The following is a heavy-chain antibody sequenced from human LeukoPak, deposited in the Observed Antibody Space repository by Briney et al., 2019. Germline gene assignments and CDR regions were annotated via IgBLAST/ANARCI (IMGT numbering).Heavy chain of an antibody. D-gene: IGHD5-24*01. CDR2: IYYSGST. V-gene: IGHV4-39*07. CDR3: ARLQNWFDP. Sequence: SETLSLTCTVSGGSISSSSYYWGWIRQPPGKGLEWIGSIYYSGSTYYNPSLKSRVTISVDTSKNQFSLKLSSVTAADTAVYYCARLQNWFDPWGQGTLVTVSS. J-gene: IGHJ5*02. CDR1: GGSISSSSYY.